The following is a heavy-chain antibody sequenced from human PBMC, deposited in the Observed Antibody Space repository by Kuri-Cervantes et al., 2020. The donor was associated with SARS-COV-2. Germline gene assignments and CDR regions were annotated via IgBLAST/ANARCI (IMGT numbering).Heavy chain of an antibody. J-gene: IGHJ4*02. Sequence: GESLKISCAASGFTLSSYAMHWVRQAPGKGLEWVAVISYDGSNKYYADSVKGRFTISRDNSKNTLYLQMNSLRAEDTAVYYCARDRGLMPLLGPFDYWGQGTLVTVSS. CDR2: ISYDGSNK. CDR1: GFTLSSYA. V-gene: IGHV3-30-3*01. CDR3: ARDRGLMPLLGPFDY. D-gene: IGHD2-15*01.